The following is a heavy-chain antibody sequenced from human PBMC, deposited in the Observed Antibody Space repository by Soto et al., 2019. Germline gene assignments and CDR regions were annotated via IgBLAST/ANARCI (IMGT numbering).Heavy chain of an antibody. J-gene: IGHJ4*02. CDR2: IYYTGTT. CDR3: ARLGGYYQAFDS. Sequence: QVQLQESGPGLVKPSETLSLTCTVSGGSIRDNYWGWIRQPPGKGLEWIGYIYYTGTTKYNPSLKRRVTISVDSSNNQFSLKLDSGTAADTAVYYCARLGGYYQAFDSWGQGTLVTVSS. CDR1: GGSIRDNY. D-gene: IGHD3-22*01. V-gene: IGHV4-59*08.